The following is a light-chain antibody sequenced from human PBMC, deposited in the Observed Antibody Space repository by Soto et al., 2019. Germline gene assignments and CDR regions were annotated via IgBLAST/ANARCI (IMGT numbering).Light chain of an antibody. CDR1: SSDVGGYNY. Sequence: QSALTQPASVSGSPRQSITISCTGTSSDVGGYNYVSWYQQHPGKAPKLMIYEVSNRPSGVSNRFSGSKSGNTASLTISGLQAEDEAEYYCSSYTSSSTLVFGTGTKVTVL. CDR2: EVS. CDR3: SSYTSSSTLV. J-gene: IGLJ1*01. V-gene: IGLV2-14*01.